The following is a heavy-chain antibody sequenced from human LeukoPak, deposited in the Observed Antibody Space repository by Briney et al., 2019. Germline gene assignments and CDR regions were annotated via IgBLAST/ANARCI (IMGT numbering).Heavy chain of an antibody. D-gene: IGHD3-16*02. CDR1: GFTFRSYW. Sequence: GGSLRLSCAASGFTFRSYWMHWVRQAPGKGLVWFSRINTEGTSTTYADFVKGRFTISRDNAKNTLYLQMNSLRAEDTALYYCARHRTASDYWGQGTLVTVSS. V-gene: IGHV3-74*01. CDR3: ARHRTASDY. CDR2: INTEGTST. J-gene: IGHJ4*02.